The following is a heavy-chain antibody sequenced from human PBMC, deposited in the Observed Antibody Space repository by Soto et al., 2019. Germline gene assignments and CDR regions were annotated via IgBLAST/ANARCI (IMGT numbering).Heavy chain of an antibody. D-gene: IGHD3-3*01. J-gene: IGHJ4*02. V-gene: IGHV1-2*04. CDR1: GYTFTGYY. Sequence: QVQLVQSGAEVKKPGASVKVSCKASGYTFTGYYMHWVRQAPGQGLEWMGWINPNSGGTNYAQKFQGWVTMTRDTSISTAYMELSSLRSDDTAVYYCARVGLGGFWSGHFDYWGQGTLVTVSS. CDR3: ARVGLGGFWSGHFDY. CDR2: INPNSGGT.